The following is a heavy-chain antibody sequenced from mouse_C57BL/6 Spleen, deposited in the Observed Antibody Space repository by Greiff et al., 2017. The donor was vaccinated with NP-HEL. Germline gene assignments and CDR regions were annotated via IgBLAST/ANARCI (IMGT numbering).Heavy chain of an antibody. CDR3: ARRRNYYGSYWYFDV. V-gene: IGHV1-61*01. CDR2: IYPSDSET. D-gene: IGHD1-1*01. Sequence: VQLQQPGAELVRPGSSVKLSCKASGYTFTSYWMDWVKQRPGQGLEWIGNIYPSDSETHYNQKFKDKATLTVDKSSSTAYMQLSSLTSEDSAVYYCARRRNYYGSYWYFDVWGTGTTVTVSS. J-gene: IGHJ1*03. CDR1: GYTFTSYW.